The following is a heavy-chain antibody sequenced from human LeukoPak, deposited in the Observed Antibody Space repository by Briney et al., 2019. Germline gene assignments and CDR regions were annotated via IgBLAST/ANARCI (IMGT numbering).Heavy chain of an antibody. CDR2: INHSGST. J-gene: IGHJ6*03. CDR3: ARRHDYVWGSYRYILGRYYMDV. D-gene: IGHD3-16*02. Sequence: PSETLSLTCAVYGGSFSGYYWSWIRQPPGKGLEWIGEINHSGSTNYNPSLRSRVTISVDTPKNQFSLKLSSVTAADTAVYYCARRHDYVWGSYRYILGRYYMDVWGKGTTVTISS. CDR1: GGSFSGYY. V-gene: IGHV4-34*01.